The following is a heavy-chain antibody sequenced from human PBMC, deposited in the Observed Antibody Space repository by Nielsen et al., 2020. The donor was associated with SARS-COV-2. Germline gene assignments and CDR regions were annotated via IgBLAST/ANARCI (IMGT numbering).Heavy chain of an antibody. CDR2: ITRSGGDT. Sequence: LSLTCAASGITFNSYAMSWVRQAPGKGLEWVSAITRSGGDTYYADSVKGRFTISRDNSKNTLYLQMNSLRAEDTAVYYCAKDGAYYYGSGSYLTKRFDYWGQGTLVTVSS. CDR1: GITFNSYA. J-gene: IGHJ4*02. V-gene: IGHV3-23*01. D-gene: IGHD3-10*01. CDR3: AKDGAYYYGSGSYLTKRFDY.